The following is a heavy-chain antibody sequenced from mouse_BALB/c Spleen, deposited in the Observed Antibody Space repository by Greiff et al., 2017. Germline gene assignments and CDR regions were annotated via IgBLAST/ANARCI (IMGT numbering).Heavy chain of an antibody. V-gene: IGHV3-8*02. CDR3: ARYLITTVVPYAMDY. D-gene: IGHD1-1*01. Sequence: EVKLMESGPSLVKPSQTLSLTCSVTGDSITSGYWNWIRKFPGNKLEYMGYISYSGSTYYNPSLKSRISITRDTSKNQYYLQLNSVTTEDTATYYCARYLITTVVPYAMDYWGQGTSVTVSS. CDR2: ISYSGST. J-gene: IGHJ4*01. CDR1: GDSITSGY.